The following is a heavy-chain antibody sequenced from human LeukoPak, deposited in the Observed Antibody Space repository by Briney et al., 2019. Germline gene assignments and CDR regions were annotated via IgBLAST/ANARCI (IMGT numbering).Heavy chain of an antibody. D-gene: IGHD3-3*01. Sequence: GGSLRLSCAASGFTFSGFSLNWVRQAPGKGLEWVSAISGSGGSTYYADSVKGRFTISRDNSKNTLYLQMNSLRAEDTAVYYCAKALWSGYYSGLDYWGQGTLVTVSS. CDR2: ISGSGGST. CDR3: AKALWSGYYSGLDY. V-gene: IGHV3-23*01. CDR1: GFTFSGFS. J-gene: IGHJ4*02.